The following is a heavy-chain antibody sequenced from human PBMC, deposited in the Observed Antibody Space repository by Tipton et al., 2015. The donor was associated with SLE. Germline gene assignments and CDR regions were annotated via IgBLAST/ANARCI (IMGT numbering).Heavy chain of an antibody. CDR3: ATFSQSRLFDY. V-gene: IGHV4-39*07. D-gene: IGHD3-3*02. CDR1: GGSLRSSRYY. CDR2: VSYTGNT. J-gene: IGHJ4*02. Sequence: TLSLTCSVSGGSLRSSRYYWGWIRQSPGKGVEWIGIVSYTGNTFYNPSLKSRLTISMDRSNNQFSLKLSSVTAADTAVYYCATFSQSRLFDYWGQGRLVTVSS.